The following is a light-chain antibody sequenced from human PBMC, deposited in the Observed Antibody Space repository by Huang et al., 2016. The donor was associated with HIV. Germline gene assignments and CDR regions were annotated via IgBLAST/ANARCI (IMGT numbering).Light chain of an antibody. CDR1: QSVFYNSNDKYY. CDR3: QQYYSTPLT. J-gene: IGKJ4*01. CDR2: WSS. V-gene: IGKV4-1*01. Sequence: DIVMTQSPDSLAVSLGERATINCKSSQSVFYNSNDKYYLSWYQQKPGQPPQLLIYWSSTRESGVPDRFSGSGSGTDFTLTISSLQAEDVAVYYCQQYYSTPLTFGGGTKVEIK.